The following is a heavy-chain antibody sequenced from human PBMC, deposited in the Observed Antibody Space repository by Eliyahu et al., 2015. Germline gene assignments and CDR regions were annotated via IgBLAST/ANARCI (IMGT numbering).Heavy chain of an antibody. J-gene: IGHJ4*02. CDR1: GFTFSNNG. V-gene: IGHV3-23*01. CDR3: AKAGSDWDFDY. CDR2: ITSSGDIS. D-gene: IGHD6-19*01. Sequence: EVQLLESGGGLVQPGGSXXLSCXASGFTFSNNGMSWVRQSPGKGLEWVSTITSSGDISFNAHSVKGRFTISRDTSKNTLYLQMNSLGSEDTAVYYCAKAGSDWDFDYWGQGTLVTVSS.